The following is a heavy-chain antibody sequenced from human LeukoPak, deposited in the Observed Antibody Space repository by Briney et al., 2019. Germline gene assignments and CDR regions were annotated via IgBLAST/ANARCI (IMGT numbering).Heavy chain of an antibody. CDR3: ARGDIVVVTAIDYYFDY. J-gene: IGHJ4*02. V-gene: IGHV1-18*01. CDR2: ISAYNGNT. CDR1: GYTFTSYG. Sequence: ASVKVSCKASGYTFTSYGISWVRQAPGQGLEWMGWISAYNGNTNYAQKLQGRVTMTTDTSTSTAYMELRSLRSDDTAVYYCARGDIVVVTAIDYYFDYWGQGTLVTVSS. D-gene: IGHD2-21*02.